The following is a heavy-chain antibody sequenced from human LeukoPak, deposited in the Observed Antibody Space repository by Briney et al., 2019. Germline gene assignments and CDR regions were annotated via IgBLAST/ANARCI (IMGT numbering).Heavy chain of an antibody. D-gene: IGHD1-7*01. CDR1: GFTFRSHA. CDR3: ARDLLVELRGWYMDV. CDR2: LKGDGSEA. J-gene: IGHJ6*03. V-gene: IGHV3-74*01. Sequence: PGGSLRLSCSASGFTFRSHAMHWVRQAPGEGLVWVSRLKGDGSEASYADSVKGRFTISRDNAKKSLYLQMNSLRAEDTAVYYCARDLLVELRGWYMDVWGKGTTVTVSS.